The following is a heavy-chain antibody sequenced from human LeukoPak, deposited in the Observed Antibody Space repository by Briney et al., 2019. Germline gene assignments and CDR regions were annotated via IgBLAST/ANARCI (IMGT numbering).Heavy chain of an antibody. V-gene: IGHV4-34*01. D-gene: IGHD7-27*01. CDR2: INHSGST. Sequence: PSETLSLTCAVYGGSFSGYYRSWIRQPPGKGLEWIGEINHSGSTNYNPSLKSRVTISVDTSKNQFSLKLSSVTAADTAVYYCARVIPSGAYFDYWGQGTLVTVSS. CDR3: ARVIPSGAYFDY. CDR1: GGSFSGYY. J-gene: IGHJ4*02.